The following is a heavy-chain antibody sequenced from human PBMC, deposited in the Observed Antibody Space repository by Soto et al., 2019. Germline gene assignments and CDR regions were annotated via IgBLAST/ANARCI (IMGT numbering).Heavy chain of an antibody. D-gene: IGHD2-2*01. J-gene: IGHJ3*02. Sequence: EVQLLESGGNLVQPGGSLRLSCAASGFSFSTYALTWVRQAPGKGLEWVSGISASGATTYYADSVKGRFTISRDNSKNTVFLQMTSLRAEDTALYYCAKWTDTVVEAALAGGAFDIWDQGTMVTVSS. CDR1: GFSFSTYA. CDR2: ISASGATT. V-gene: IGHV3-23*01. CDR3: AKWTDTVVEAALAGGAFDI.